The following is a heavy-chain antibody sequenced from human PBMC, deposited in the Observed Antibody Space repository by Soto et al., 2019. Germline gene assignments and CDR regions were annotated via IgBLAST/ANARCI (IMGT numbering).Heavy chain of an antibody. CDR1: GSTFSNYG. V-gene: IGHV3-33*01. D-gene: IGHD3-16*01. CDR3: ARDGGSHGTSYFDS. J-gene: IGHJ4*02. Sequence: VQLVASGGGVVQPGTSLRLSCVASGSTFSNYGMHWVRQAPGKGPQWVAVIWYDGNNKSYGESVKGRFTISRDNSKNTLYLDINSLRAEDTAVYYCARDGGSHGTSYFDSGGQGSLVIVSS. CDR2: IWYDGNNK.